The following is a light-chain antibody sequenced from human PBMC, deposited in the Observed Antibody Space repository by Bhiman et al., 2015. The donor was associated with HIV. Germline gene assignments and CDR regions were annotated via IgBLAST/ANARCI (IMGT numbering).Light chain of an antibody. CDR3: SSYTTSSTYV. CDR2: DVS. CDR1: SSDVGGYNY. V-gene: IGLV2-14*03. J-gene: IGLJ1*01. Sequence: QSALTQPASVSGSPGQSITISCTGTSSDVGGYNYVSWYQQYPGKAPKLMIYDVSNRPSGVPNRFSGSKSDNTASLTISGLQAEDEADYYCSSYTTSSTYVFGTGTKGHRP.